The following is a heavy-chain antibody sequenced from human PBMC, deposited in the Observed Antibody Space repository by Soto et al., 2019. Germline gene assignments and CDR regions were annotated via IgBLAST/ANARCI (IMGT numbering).Heavy chain of an antibody. V-gene: IGHV3-15*01. J-gene: IGHJ6*02. CDR3: TTGYSGSYYYYYYGMDV. CDR2: IKSKTDGGTT. D-gene: IGHD1-26*01. Sequence: GGSLRLSCAASGFTFSNAWMSWVRQAPGKGLEWVGRIKSKTDGGTTDYAAPVKGRFTISRDDSKNTLYLQMNSLKTEDTAVYYCTTGYSGSYYYYYYGMDVWGQGTTVTVSS. CDR1: GFTFSNAW.